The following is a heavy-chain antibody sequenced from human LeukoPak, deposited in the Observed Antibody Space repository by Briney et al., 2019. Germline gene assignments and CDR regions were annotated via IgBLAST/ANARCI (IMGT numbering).Heavy chain of an antibody. CDR2: INPSGGST. CDR1: GYTFTSYY. J-gene: IGHJ2*01. Sequence: ASVKVSCKVSGYTFTSYYMHWVRQAPGQGLEWMGIINPSGGSTSYAQKFQGRVTMTRDTSTSTVYMELSSLRSEDTAVYYCARGRPPPKNTATTRDYWYFDLWGRGTLVTVSS. D-gene: IGHD4-17*01. CDR3: ARGRPPPKNTATTRDYWYFDL. V-gene: IGHV1-46*01.